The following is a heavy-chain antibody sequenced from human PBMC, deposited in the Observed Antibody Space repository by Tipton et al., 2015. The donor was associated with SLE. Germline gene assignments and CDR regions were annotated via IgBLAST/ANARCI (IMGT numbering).Heavy chain of an antibody. Sequence: TLSLTCSVSGASMNSGSYSWHWIRQPAGKALQWLGHIDSSGSTYYHPSLKSRVTISVDTSNNQFSLNLSSVTAADTAIYYCARLRFLEEGFDPWGQGTLVTVSS. V-gene: IGHV4-61*09. CDR3: ARLRFLEEGFDP. CDR2: IDSSGST. CDR1: GASMNSGSYS. D-gene: IGHD3-3*01. J-gene: IGHJ5*02.